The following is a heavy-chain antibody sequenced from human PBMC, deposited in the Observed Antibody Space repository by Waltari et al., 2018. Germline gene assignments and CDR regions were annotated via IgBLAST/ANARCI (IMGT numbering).Heavy chain of an antibody. Sequence: QVQLQESGPGLVKPSETLSLTCTVSGGFITSNYWSWIRQPPGKGLQYIGYIYYSVRVNYTPSLKSLVTISLDTSMNQFALKMTSVTAADTAVYYCARGVGSWVGGYYMDVWGKGTTVTSSS. J-gene: IGHJ6*03. V-gene: IGHV4-59*08. CDR1: GGFITSNY. D-gene: IGHD3-10*01. CDR2: IYYSVRV. CDR3: ARGVGSWVGGYYMDV.